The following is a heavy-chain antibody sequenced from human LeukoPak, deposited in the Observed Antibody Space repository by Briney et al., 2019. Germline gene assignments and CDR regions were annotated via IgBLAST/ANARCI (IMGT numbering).Heavy chain of an antibody. J-gene: IGHJ4*02. Sequence: PSETLSLTCAVSGGSISSGGYSWSWIRQPPGKGLEWIGYIYHSGSTYYNPSLKSRVTISLDKSRNQFSLNLNSVSAADTAVYYCARSYFGSGTFNGFDYWGQGTLVTVSS. V-gene: IGHV4-30-2*01. CDR1: GGSISSGGYS. D-gene: IGHD3-10*01. CDR3: ARSYFGSGTFNGFDY. CDR2: IYHSGST.